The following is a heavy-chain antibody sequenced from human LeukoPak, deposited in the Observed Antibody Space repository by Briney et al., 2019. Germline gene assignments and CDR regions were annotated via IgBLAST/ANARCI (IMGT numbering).Heavy chain of an antibody. CDR3: AREHLKGKPFDY. CDR2: INPSGGST. Sequence: ASVKVSCKASGYTFTSYYMHWVRQAPGQGLEWMGIINPSGGSTSYAQKFQGRVAMTRDTSTSTVYMELSSLRSEDTAVYYCAREHLKGKPFDYWGQGILVTVSS. J-gene: IGHJ4*02. V-gene: IGHV1-46*01. CDR1: GYTFTSYY.